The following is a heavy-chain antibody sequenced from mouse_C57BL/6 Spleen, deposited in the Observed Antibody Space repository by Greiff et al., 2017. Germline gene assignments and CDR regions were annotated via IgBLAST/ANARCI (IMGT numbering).Heavy chain of an antibody. V-gene: IGHV1-64*01. J-gene: IGHJ4*01. CDR1: GYTFPSYW. CDR2: IHPNRGST. Sequence: QVQLQQPGAELVKPGASVKLSCKASGYTFPSYWMHWVKQRPGQGLEWIGMIHPNRGSTNYNEKFKSKATLTVDKSSSTAYMQLSSLTSEDSAVYYCARSPTVVGMDYWGQGTSVTVSS. CDR3: ARSPTVVGMDY. D-gene: IGHD1-1*01.